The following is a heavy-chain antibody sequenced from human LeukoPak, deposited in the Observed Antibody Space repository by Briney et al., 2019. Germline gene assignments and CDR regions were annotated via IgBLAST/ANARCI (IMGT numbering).Heavy chain of an antibody. J-gene: IGHJ3*02. CDR2: IYTSGST. V-gene: IGHV4-61*02. CDR1: GGSISSGSYY. D-gene: IGHD5-18*01. CDR3: ARGPFGIQLWPNDAFDI. Sequence: PSETLSLTCTASGGSISSGSYYWSWIRQPAGKGLEWIGRIYTSGSTNYNPSLKSRVTISVDTSKNQFSLKLSSVTAADTAVYYCARGPFGIQLWPNDAFDIWGQGTMVTVSS.